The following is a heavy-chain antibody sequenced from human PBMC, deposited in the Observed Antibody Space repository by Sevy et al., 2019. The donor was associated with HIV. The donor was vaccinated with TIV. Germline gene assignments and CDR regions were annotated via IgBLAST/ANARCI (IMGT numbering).Heavy chain of an antibody. CDR2: ITSSSSFI. CDR1: RFTFRSYS. D-gene: IGHD1-20*01. CDR3: ARPTSGLSEYEPLDNARFYGMDV. V-gene: IGHV3-21*01. J-gene: IGHJ6*02. Sequence: GGSLRLSCAASRFTFRSYSMNWVRQAPGRGLEWVSSITSSSSFIFYADSVKGRFTISRDNAKNSLFLQMNSLRAEDTAVYYCARPTSGLSEYEPLDNARFYGMDVWGQGTTVTVYS.